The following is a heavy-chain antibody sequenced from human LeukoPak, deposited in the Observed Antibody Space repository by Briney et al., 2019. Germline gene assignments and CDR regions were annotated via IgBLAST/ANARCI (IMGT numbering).Heavy chain of an antibody. V-gene: IGHV3-23*01. D-gene: IGHD2-15*01. J-gene: IGHJ4*02. CDR2: ITGSGGTT. CDR1: GFTFSSYE. Sequence: GGSLRLSCAASGFTFSSYEMNWVRQAPGKGLEWVSTITGSGGTTYYADSVKGRFTISRDNSKNTLYLQMNSLRVEDTAVYYCAKGRGYCSAGSCYSGFDYWGQGTLVTVSS. CDR3: AKGRGYCSAGSCYSGFDY.